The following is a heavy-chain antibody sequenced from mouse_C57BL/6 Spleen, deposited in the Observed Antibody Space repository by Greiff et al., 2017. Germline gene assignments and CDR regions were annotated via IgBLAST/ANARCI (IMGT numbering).Heavy chain of an antibody. V-gene: IGHV5-16*01. CDR1: GFTFSDYY. J-gene: IGHJ4*01. CDR3: ARDRGWGYAMDY. CDR2: INYDGSST. D-gene: IGHD3-3*01. Sequence: EVQLVESEGVLVQPGSSMKLSCTASGFTFSDYYMAWVRQVPEKGLEWVANINYDGSSTYYLDSLKSRFIISRDNAKNILYLQMSSLKSEDTATYYCARDRGWGYAMDYWGQGTSVTVSS.